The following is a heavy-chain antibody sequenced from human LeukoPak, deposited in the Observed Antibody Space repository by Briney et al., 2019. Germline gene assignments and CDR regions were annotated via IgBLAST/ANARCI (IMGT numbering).Heavy chain of an antibody. V-gene: IGHV3-30*18. Sequence: PGGSLRLSCAASGFTFSSSGMHWVRQAPGKGLEWVAVISYDGSNKYYADSVKGRFTISRDNSKNTLYLQMNSLRAEDTAVYYCAKAEVYGGNSAFGTHGSDIWGQGTMVTVSS. J-gene: IGHJ3*02. CDR1: GFTFSSSG. CDR2: ISYDGSNK. CDR3: AKAEVYGGNSAFGTHGSDI. D-gene: IGHD4-23*01.